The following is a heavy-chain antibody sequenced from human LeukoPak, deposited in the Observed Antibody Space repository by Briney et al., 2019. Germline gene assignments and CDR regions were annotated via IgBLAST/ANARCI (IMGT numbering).Heavy chain of an antibody. V-gene: IGHV4-59*01. D-gene: IGHD5-12*01. J-gene: IGHJ5*02. CDR2: IYYSGST. CDR3: AGYIVATKGWFDP. CDR1: GGSISSYY. Sequence: SETLSLTCTVSGGSISSYYWSWIRQPPGKGLEWTGYIYYSGSTNYNPSLKSRVTISVDTSKNQFSLKLSSVTAADTAVYYCAGYIVATKGWFDPWGQGTLVTVSS.